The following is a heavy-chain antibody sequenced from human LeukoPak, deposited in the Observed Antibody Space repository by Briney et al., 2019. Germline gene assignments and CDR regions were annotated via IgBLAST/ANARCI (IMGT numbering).Heavy chain of an antibody. Sequence: GGSLRLSCAASGFTFSSFSMNWVRQAPGKGLEWVSYIRSGGTNTDYTGSVKGRFTISRDNAKNSLYLQMNSLRAEDTAVYYCARDLYYDSPLGYWGQGTLVTVSS. D-gene: IGHD3-22*01. V-gene: IGHV3-48*04. J-gene: IGHJ4*02. CDR3: ARDLYYDSPLGY. CDR2: IRSGGTNT. CDR1: GFTFSSFS.